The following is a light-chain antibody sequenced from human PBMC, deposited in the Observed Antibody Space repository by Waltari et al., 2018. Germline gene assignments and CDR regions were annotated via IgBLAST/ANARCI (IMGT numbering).Light chain of an antibody. V-gene: IGLV2-14*01. CDR2: DVS. Sequence: QSALTQPASVSGSPGQSITISCTGTSSDIGGYNYVSWYQQHPGKAPKLMIYDVSKRHSGVSNVFSGSKSGNTVSLTISGLQTVDEADYYCSSYTSSSSRVFGTGTKVTVL. J-gene: IGLJ1*01. CDR3: SSYTSSSSRV. CDR1: SSDIGGYNY.